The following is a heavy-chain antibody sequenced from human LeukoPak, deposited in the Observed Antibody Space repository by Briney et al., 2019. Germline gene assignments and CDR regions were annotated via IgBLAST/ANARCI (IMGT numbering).Heavy chain of an antibody. CDR2: IYYSGST. D-gene: IGHD6-13*01. CDR1: GGSISSSSYY. V-gene: IGHV4-39*07. J-gene: IGHJ6*03. Sequence: ASETLSLTCTVSGGSISSSSYYWGWIRQPPGKGLEWIGSIYYSGSTYYNPTLKSRVTISVDTSKNQFSLKLSSVTAADTAVYYCARDGSSWGYYYYYMDVWGKGTTVTVSS. CDR3: ARDGSSWGYYYYYMDV.